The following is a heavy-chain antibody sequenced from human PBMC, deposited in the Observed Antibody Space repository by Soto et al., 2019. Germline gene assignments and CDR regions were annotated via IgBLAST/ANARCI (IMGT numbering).Heavy chain of an antibody. Sequence: SETLSLTCAVSGGSISSGGYSWSWIRQPPGKGLEWIGYIYHSGSTYYNPSLKSRVTISVDTSKNQFSLKLSSVTAADTAVYYCARGYIVVVSAAPDTYYYYGMDVWGQGTTVTVAS. J-gene: IGHJ6*02. CDR1: GGSISSGGYS. V-gene: IGHV4-30-2*01. CDR2: IYHSGST. D-gene: IGHD2-2*01. CDR3: ARGYIVVVSAAPDTYYYYGMDV.